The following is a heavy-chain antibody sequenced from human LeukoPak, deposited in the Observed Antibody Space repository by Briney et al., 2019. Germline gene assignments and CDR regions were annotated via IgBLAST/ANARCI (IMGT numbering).Heavy chain of an antibody. V-gene: IGHV4-34*01. CDR3: ARDLGSWPHVTLDI. Sequence: SETLSLTCAVYGGSFSGYYWSWIRQPPGKGLEWIGEINHSGSTNYNPSLKSRVTISVDTSKNQFSLKLTSVTAADTAIYYCARDLGSWPHVTLDIWGHGTLVTVSS. D-gene: IGHD3-16*01. J-gene: IGHJ3*02. CDR1: GGSFSGYY. CDR2: INHSGST.